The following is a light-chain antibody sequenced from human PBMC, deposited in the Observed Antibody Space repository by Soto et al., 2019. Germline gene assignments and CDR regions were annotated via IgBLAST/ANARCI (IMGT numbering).Light chain of an antibody. V-gene: IGLV2-14*01. Sequence: QSALTQPASVSGSPGQSITISCTGTSSDVGGYNYVSWYQQHPGKAPKLMIYDVSYRPSGVSNRFSGSKSGNTASLTISGLQAEDEADYYCSSYTSSSFYGFGTGTKLTVL. CDR3: SSYTSSSFYG. J-gene: IGLJ1*01. CDR2: DVS. CDR1: SSDVGGYNY.